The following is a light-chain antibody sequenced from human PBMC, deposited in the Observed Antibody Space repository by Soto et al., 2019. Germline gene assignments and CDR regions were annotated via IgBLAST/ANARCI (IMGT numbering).Light chain of an antibody. CDR1: QSLLYSDGNIY. CDR3: MQGTHWPIT. J-gene: IGKJ5*01. Sequence: DVVMTQSPLSLPVTLGQPASISCRSSQSLLYSDGNIYLNWFQQRPGQSPRRLIYKVSNRDSGVPDRFSGSGSGTDFALKISRVEAEDVGVYYCMQGTHWPITFGQGTR. CDR2: KVS. V-gene: IGKV2-30*01.